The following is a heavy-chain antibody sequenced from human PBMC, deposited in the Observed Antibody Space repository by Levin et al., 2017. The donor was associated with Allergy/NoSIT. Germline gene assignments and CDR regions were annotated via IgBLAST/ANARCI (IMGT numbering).Heavy chain of an antibody. CDR3: ARDRVLRHSSSWWYYGMDV. Sequence: GSLRLSCTVSGGSISSYYWSWIRQPPGKGLEWIGYIYYSGSTNYNPSLKSRVTISVDTSKNQFSLKLSSVTAADTAVDYCARDRVLRHSSSWWYYGMDVWGQGTTVTVSS. V-gene: IGHV4-59*01. J-gene: IGHJ6*02. CDR2: IYYSGST. D-gene: IGHD6-13*01. CDR1: GGSISSYY.